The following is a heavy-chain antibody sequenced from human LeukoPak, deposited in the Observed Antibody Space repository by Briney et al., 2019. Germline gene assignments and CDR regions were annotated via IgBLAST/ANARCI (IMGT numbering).Heavy chain of an antibody. CDR1: GYSFTSYW. D-gene: IGHD6-19*01. J-gene: IGHJ4*02. Sequence: GESLKISCKGSGYSFTSYWIGWVRQMPGKGLEWMGTIYPGDSDTRYSPSFQGQVTISADKSISTAYLQWSSLKASDTAMYYCARIKEQWLAYFDYWGQGTLVTVSS. CDR3: ARIKEQWLAYFDY. CDR2: IYPGDSDT. V-gene: IGHV5-51*01.